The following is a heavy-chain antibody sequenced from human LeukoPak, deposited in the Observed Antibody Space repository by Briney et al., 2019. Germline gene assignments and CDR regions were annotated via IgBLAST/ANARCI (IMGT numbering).Heavy chain of an antibody. CDR2: IYYSGST. V-gene: IGHV4-39*01. J-gene: IGHJ4*02. Sequence: PSETLSLTCTVSGGSISSSSYYWGWIRQPPGKGLEWIGRIYYSGSTYYNPSLKSRVPISVDTSKNQFSLKLSSVTAADTAVYYCARLLYSSGWFPYFDYWGQGTLVTVSS. CDR1: GGSISSSSYY. CDR3: ARLLYSSGWFPYFDY. D-gene: IGHD6-19*01.